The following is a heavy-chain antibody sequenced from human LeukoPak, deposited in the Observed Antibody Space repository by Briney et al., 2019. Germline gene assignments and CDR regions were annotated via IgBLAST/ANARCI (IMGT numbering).Heavy chain of an antibody. CDR3: ARDDIPLEGRVVFYYYYGMDV. J-gene: IGHJ6*02. D-gene: IGHD2-15*01. Sequence: ASVKVSCKASGGTFSSYAISWVRQAPGQGLEWMGRIIPILGIANYAQKFQGRVTITADKSTSTAYMELSSLRSEDTAVYYCARDDIPLEGRVVFYYYYGMDVWGQGTTVTVSS. CDR1: GGTFSSYA. CDR2: IIPILGIA. V-gene: IGHV1-69*04.